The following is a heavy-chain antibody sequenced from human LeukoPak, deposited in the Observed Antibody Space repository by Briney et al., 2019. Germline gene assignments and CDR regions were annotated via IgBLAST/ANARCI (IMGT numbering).Heavy chain of an antibody. J-gene: IGHJ4*02. CDR3: ARDHYSSGPYYFDY. D-gene: IGHD6-19*01. CDR1: GFTFSNYA. Sequence: GGSLRLSCAASGFTFSNYAMNWVRQAPGKGLEWVSTISGSGGSTYYADSVKGRFTLSRDNSKNTLYLQMNSLRAEDTAVYYCARDHYSSGPYYFDYWGQGTLVTVSS. V-gene: IGHV3-23*01. CDR2: ISGSGGST.